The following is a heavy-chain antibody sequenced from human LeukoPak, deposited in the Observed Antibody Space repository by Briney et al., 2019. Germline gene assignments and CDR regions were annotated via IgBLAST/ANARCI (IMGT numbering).Heavy chain of an antibody. CDR1: RFTVSNSY. J-gene: IGHJ4*02. CDR2: TYSSGVT. Sequence: GGSLRLSCTAYRFTVSNSYISWVRQAPAKGLEWVSVTYSSGVTYYADSVRGRFAISRDSSKNTLYLQINSLRAEDTAVYYCAKVSPFDYWGQGTLVTVSS. V-gene: IGHV3-66*01. CDR3: AKVSPFDY.